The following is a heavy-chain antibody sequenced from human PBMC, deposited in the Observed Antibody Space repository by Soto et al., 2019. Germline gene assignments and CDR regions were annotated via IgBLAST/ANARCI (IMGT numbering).Heavy chain of an antibody. D-gene: IGHD3-16*01. CDR3: AKPVRLGAFDI. CDR1: GFTFSSYG. Sequence: QVQLVESGGGVVQPGRSLRLSCAASGFTFSSYGMHWVRQAPGKGLEWVAVISYDGSNKYYADSVKGRFTISRDNSKNTLYLQMNSLRAEDTAVYYCAKPVRLGAFDIWGQGTMVTVSS. CDR2: ISYDGSNK. V-gene: IGHV3-30*18. J-gene: IGHJ3*02.